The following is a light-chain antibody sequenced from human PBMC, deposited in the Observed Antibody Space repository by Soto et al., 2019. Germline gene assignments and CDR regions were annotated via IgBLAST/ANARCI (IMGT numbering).Light chain of an antibody. V-gene: IGKV3-11*01. Sequence: EIVLTQSPATLSLSPGERATLSCRASQSVSSYLAWYQQKPGQAPRLLIYDASNQATGIPARFSGSGSGTDFTLTISSLEPEDFAVYYCQQRSNWPPSFGQGTKVEIK. CDR3: QQRSNWPPS. CDR2: DAS. J-gene: IGKJ1*01. CDR1: QSVSSY.